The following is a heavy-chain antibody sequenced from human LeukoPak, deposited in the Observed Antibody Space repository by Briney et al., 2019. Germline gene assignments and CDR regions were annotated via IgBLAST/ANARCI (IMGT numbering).Heavy chain of an antibody. CDR2: IIPIFGTA. CDR1: GGTFSSYA. V-gene: IGHV1-69*06. Sequence: ASVKVSCKASGGTFSSYAISWVRQAPGQGLEWMGRIIPIFGTANYAQKFQGRVTITADKSTSTAYMELSSLRSEDTAVYYCAVGGYCSGGSCYPNWFDPWGQGTLVTVSS. D-gene: IGHD2-15*01. CDR3: AVGGYCSGGSCYPNWFDP. J-gene: IGHJ5*02.